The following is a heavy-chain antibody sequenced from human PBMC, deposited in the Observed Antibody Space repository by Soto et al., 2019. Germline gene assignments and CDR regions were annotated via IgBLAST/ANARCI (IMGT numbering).Heavy chain of an antibody. D-gene: IGHD6-6*01. CDR3: AADQGSSSSLAFDY. J-gene: IGHJ4*02. CDR2: IVVGSGNT. V-gene: IGHV1-58*02. Sequence: QMQLVQSGPEVKKPGTSVKVSCKASGFTFTSSAMQWVRQARGQRLEWIGWIVVGSGNTNYAQKFQVRVTIPRDMSTSTAYMELSSLRSEDTAVYYCAADQGSSSSLAFDYWGQGTLVTVSS. CDR1: GFTFTSSA.